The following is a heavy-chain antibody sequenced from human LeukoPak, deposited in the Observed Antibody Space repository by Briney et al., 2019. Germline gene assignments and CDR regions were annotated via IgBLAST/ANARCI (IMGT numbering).Heavy chain of an antibody. V-gene: IGHV4-59*08. D-gene: IGHD6-19*01. CDR1: GGSISSYY. J-gene: IGHJ4*02. CDR2: IYYSGST. CDR3: ARVESVAGTGPVGY. Sequence: KPSETLSLTCTVSGGSISSYYWSWIRQPPGKGLEWIGYIYYSGSTNYNPSLKSRVTISVDTSKNQFSLKLSSVTAADTAVYFCARVESVAGTGPVGYWGQGTLVTVSS.